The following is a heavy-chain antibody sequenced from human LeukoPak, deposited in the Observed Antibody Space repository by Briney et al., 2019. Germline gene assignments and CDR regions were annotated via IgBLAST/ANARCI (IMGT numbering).Heavy chain of an antibody. CDR2: IKQDGSEK. CDR1: EFTFFTYS. D-gene: IGHD2-2*01. J-gene: IGHJ6*03. Sequence: GGSLRLSCAASEFTFFTYSMSWVRQAPGKGLEWVADIKQDGSEKYYVDSVKGRFTISRDNAKNSLYLQMNSLRSEDTAVYYCARALKAAAARARCYYYYMDVWGKGTTVTISS. CDR3: ARALKAAAARARCYYYYMDV. V-gene: IGHV3-7*03.